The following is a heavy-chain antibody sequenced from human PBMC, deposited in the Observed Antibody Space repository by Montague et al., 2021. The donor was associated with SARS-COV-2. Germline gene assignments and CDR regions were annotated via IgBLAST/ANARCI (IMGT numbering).Heavy chain of an antibody. V-gene: IGHV6-1*01. CDR3: ASGRMGPYSSCWSTLYYYSGMDV. Sequence: CAISGDSVSGNSAAWNWFRQALSRGLEWLGRTYDRTKWYNGYAVSVKSRITINPDTSKNQYSLHLNSVTPEDTAVYYCASGRMGPYSSCWSTLYYYSGMDVWGQGTTVTVSS. D-gene: IGHD6-13*01. J-gene: IGHJ6*02. CDR1: GDSVSGNSAA. CDR2: TYDRTKWYN.